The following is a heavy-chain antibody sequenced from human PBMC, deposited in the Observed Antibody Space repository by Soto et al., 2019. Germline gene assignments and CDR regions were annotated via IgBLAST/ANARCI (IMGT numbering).Heavy chain of an antibody. Sequence: QVQLVQSGAEVKKPGSSVKVSCKASGGTFSSYAISWVRQAPGQGLEWMGGIIPIFGTANYAQKFQGRVTITADESTSTAYTELSSLRYEDTAVYYCAREGSGYDFQQSPLDYWGQGTLVTVSS. V-gene: IGHV1-69*01. CDR3: AREGSGYDFQQSPLDY. D-gene: IGHD5-12*01. CDR2: IIPIFGTA. CDR1: GGTFSSYA. J-gene: IGHJ4*02.